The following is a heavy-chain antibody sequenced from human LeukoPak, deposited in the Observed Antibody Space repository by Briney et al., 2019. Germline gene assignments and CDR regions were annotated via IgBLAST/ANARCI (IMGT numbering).Heavy chain of an antibody. CDR1: GYSFTSYW. D-gene: IGHD1-26*01. CDR2: IYPGDSDT. CDR3: ARLEGSYFLDY. V-gene: IGHV5-51*01. J-gene: IGHJ4*02. Sequence: XSCKGSGYSFTSYWIGWVRQMPGKGLEWMGIIYPGDSDTIYSPSFQGQVTISAHKSISTAYLQWSSLKASDTAMYYCARLEGSYFLDYWGQGTLVTVSS.